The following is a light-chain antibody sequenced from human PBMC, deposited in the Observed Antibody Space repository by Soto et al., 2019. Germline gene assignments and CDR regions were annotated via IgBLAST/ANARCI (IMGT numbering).Light chain of an antibody. CDR1: QGIGSG. CDR2: DAS. J-gene: IGKJ2*01. Sequence: DIQMTQSPSSLSASVGDRVTITCRASQGIGSGLGWYQQKPGQAPKRLIYDASSLQSGVPSTFRGSGSGTEFTLTISSLQAVDFSTYYCRQHDSYPYIFGQGTKVEIK. V-gene: IGKV1-17*01. CDR3: RQHDSYPYI.